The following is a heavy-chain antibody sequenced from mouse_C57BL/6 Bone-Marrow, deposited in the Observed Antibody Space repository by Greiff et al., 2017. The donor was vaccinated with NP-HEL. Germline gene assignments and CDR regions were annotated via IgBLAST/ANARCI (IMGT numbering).Heavy chain of an antibody. D-gene: IGHD3-2*02. CDR3: ARWDSSGYVGYFDY. CDR2: IDPNSGGT. Sequence: QVQLQQPGAELVKPGASVKLSCKASGYTFTSYWMHWVKQRPGRGLEWIGRIDPNSGGTKYNEKFKSKATLTVDKPSSTAYMPLSSLTSEDSAVYYCARWDSSGYVGYFDYWGQGTTLTVSS. J-gene: IGHJ2*01. CDR1: GYTFTSYW. V-gene: IGHV1-72*01.